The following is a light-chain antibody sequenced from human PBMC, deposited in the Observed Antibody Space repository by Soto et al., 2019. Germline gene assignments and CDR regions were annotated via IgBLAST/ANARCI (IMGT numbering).Light chain of an antibody. CDR3: LQHNSYPRT. Sequence: IHMTQSPSSLSASLGDRVTITCRASQSISSWLAWYQQKPGKAPKCLIYAASSLRSGVPSRFSGSGSGTEFTLTISSLQPEDFATYYCLQHNSYPRTFGQGTKVDIK. CDR2: AAS. J-gene: IGKJ1*01. V-gene: IGKV1-17*01. CDR1: QSISSW.